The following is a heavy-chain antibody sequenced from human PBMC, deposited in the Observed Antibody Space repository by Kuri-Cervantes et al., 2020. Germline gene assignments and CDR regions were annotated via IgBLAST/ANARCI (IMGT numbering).Heavy chain of an antibody. J-gene: IGHJ4*02. Sequence: GGSLRLSCAASGFTFSSYAMHWVRQAPGKGLEWVAVISYDGSNKYYADSVKGRFTISRDNSKNTLYLQMNSLRAEDTAVYYCALMTTVTDFDYWGQGTLVTVSS. D-gene: IGHD4-17*01. CDR1: GFTFSSYA. CDR2: ISYDGSNK. V-gene: IGHV3-30*04. CDR3: ALMTTVTDFDY.